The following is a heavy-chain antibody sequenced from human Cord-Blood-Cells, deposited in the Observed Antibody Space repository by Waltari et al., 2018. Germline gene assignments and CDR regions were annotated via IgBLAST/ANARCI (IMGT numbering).Heavy chain of an antibody. Sequence: QVQLVQSGAEVKKPGSSVEVSCKASGGTFSSYAISWVRQAPGQGLEWMGGSSPIFGTANYAQKFQGRVTITADKSTGTAYMELSSLRSEDTAVYYCARGYCTGGVCFDYWGQGTLVTVSS. J-gene: IGHJ4*02. V-gene: IGHV1-69*06. CDR2: SSPIFGTA. CDR3: ARGYCTGGVCFDY. CDR1: GGTFSSYA. D-gene: IGHD2-8*02.